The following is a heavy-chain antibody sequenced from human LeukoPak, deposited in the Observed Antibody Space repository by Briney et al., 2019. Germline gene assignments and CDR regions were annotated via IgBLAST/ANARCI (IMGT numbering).Heavy chain of an antibody. CDR3: ARRPPSYSDNSGTYYLGGFDY. V-gene: IGHV4-34*01. CDR1: GGTFRGYY. Sequence: PSETLSLTCAVYGGTFRGYYWSWIRQTPGKGLEWIGEINHSGSTNYNPSLKSRVTISVDTSKNQFSLNLNSVTAADTAVYYCARRPPSYSDNSGTYYLGGFDYWGQGTLVTVSS. D-gene: IGHD3-10*01. J-gene: IGHJ4*02. CDR2: INHSGST.